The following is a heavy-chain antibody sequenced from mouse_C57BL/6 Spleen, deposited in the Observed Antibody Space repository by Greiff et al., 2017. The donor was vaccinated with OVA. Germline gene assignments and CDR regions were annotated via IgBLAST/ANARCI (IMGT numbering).Heavy chain of an antibody. D-gene: IGHD2-2*01. V-gene: IGHV2-2*01. CDR3: ARKMVTTDYAMDY. CDR2: IWSGGST. J-gene: IGHJ4*01. CDR1: GFSLTSYG. Sequence: VKLMESGPGLVQPSQSLSITCTVSGFSLTSYGVHWVRQSPGKGLEWLGVIWSGGSTDYNAAFISRLSISKDNSKSQVFFKMNSLQADDTAIYYCARKMVTTDYAMDYWGQGTSVTVSS.